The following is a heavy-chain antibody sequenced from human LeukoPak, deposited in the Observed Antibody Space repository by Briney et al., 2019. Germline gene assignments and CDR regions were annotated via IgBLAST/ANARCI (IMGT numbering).Heavy chain of an antibody. V-gene: IGHV4-31*10. D-gene: IGHD3-10*01. Sequence: SQTLSLTCTVSADSLSSGGHYWAWIRQLPGKGLESIGFIHHSGSPRHNPSLKDRVAISVDASRKQFALRPSSVTAADTAIYYCARGGNRFGGFYFDYWGQGIQVIVSS. CDR3: ARGGNRFGGFYFDY. CDR1: ADSLSSGGHY. J-gene: IGHJ4*02. CDR2: IHHSGSP.